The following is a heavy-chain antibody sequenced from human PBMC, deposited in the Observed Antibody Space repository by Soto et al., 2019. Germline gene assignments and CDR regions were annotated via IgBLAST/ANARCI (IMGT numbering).Heavy chain of an antibody. D-gene: IGHD2-15*01. V-gene: IGHV3-23*01. CDR1: GFTFSSYA. CDR3: AKDPLGYCSGGSCRLGFDI. Sequence: GGSLRLSCAASGFTFSSYAMSWVRQAPGKGLEWVSAISGSGGSTYYADSVKGRFTISRDNSKNTLYLQMNSLRAEDTAVYYCAKDPLGYCSGGSCRLGFDIWGQGTMVTVSS. J-gene: IGHJ3*02. CDR2: ISGSGGST.